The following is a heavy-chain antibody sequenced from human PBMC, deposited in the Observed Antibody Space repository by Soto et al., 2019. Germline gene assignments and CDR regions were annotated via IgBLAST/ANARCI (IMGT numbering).Heavy chain of an antibody. Sequence: ASVKVSCKTSGYTFSSIGISWVRQAPGQGLEWMGWISPHKGDTYYAQRLQGRVTMTTDTSTSTAYMELRSLRSEDTAVYFCARYLDGSGSYYINYWGPGTQVTVST. CDR3: ARYLDGSGSYYINY. CDR1: GYTFSSIG. CDR2: ISPHKGDT. J-gene: IGHJ4*02. D-gene: IGHD3-10*01. V-gene: IGHV1-18*01.